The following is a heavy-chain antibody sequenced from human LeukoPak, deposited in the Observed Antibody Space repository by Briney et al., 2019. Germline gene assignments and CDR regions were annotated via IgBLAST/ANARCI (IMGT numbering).Heavy chain of an antibody. CDR2: ISGSGGST. CDR3: ARDHRSSNPPVGYWYFDL. D-gene: IGHD6-13*01. CDR1: GFTFSSYA. V-gene: IGHV3-23*01. J-gene: IGHJ2*01. Sequence: GGSLRLSCAASGFTFSSYAMSWVRQAPGKGLEWVSAISGSGGSTYYADSVKGRFTISRDNAKNSLYLQMNSLRAEDTAVYYCARDHRSSNPPVGYWYFDLWGRGTLVTVSS.